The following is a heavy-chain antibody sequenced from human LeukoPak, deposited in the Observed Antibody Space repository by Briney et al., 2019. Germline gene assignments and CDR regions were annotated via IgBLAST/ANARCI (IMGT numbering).Heavy chain of an antibody. J-gene: IGHJ6*02. Sequence: SETLSLTCTVSGGSISSYYWNWIRQPPGKGLEWIGYIYYSGYTNYNPSLKSRVTISVDTSKNQFSLKLSSVTAADTAVYYCARGTIPTPIRDYGMDVWGQGTTVTVSS. CDR2: IYYSGYT. D-gene: IGHD3-3*01. CDR3: ARGTIPTPIRDYGMDV. V-gene: IGHV4-59*08. CDR1: GGSISSYY.